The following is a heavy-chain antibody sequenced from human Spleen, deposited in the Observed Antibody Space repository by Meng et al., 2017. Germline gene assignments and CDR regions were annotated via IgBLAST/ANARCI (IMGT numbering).Heavy chain of an antibody. J-gene: IGHJ4*02. V-gene: IGHV4-34*01. CDR1: GGSFSDYY. Sequence: HGRLLQWGAGLLRPSETLSLTCVVSGGSFSDYYWSWIRQPPGKGLEWIGEINHSGSTNYNPSLESRATISVDTSQNNLSLKLSSVTAADSAVYYCARGPTTMAHDFDYWGQGTLVTVFS. CDR3: ARGPTTMAHDFDY. D-gene: IGHD4-11*01. CDR2: INHSGST.